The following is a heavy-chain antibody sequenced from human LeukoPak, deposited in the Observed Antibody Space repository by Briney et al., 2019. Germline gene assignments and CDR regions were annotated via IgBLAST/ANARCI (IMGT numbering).Heavy chain of an antibody. CDR1: GFTLSDYY. CDR2: ISSSGSTI. J-gene: IGHJ4*02. D-gene: IGHD5-12*01. Sequence: GGSLRLSCAASGFTLSDYYMSWIRKAPGKGLEWVSYISSSGSTIYYADSVKGRFTISRDNAKNSLYLQMNSLRAVDTAVYYCARSSGYDLPGYWGQGTLVTVSS. CDR3: ARSSGYDLPGY. V-gene: IGHV3-11*01.